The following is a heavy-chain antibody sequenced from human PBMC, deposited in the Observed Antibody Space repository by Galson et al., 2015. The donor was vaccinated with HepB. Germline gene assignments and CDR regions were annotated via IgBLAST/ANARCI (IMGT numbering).Heavy chain of an antibody. CDR3: AGTTVDSPGVFDI. Sequence: SVKVSCKASGDTSTKHAINWMRQAPGHGLEWMGGTIPLFNIVRPAQKFQGRVTFTADESTRTAYMELTSLRSEDTAVYFCAGTTVDSPGVFDIWGQGTMVTVSS. D-gene: IGHD4-23*01. CDR2: TIPLFNIV. V-gene: IGHV1-69*13. J-gene: IGHJ3*02. CDR1: GDTSTKHA.